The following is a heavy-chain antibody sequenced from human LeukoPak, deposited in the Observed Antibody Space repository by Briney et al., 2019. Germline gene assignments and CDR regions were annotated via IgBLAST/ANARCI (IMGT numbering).Heavy chain of an antibody. V-gene: IGHV3-21*04. Sequence: GGSLRLSCAASGFTFSSYSMNWVRQAPGKGLEWVSSISSSSSSYIYYADSVKGRFTISRDNAKNSLYLQMNSLRAEDTAVYYCARDRITYSYGYGRGAFDIWGQGTMVTVSS. CDR2: ISSSSSSYI. D-gene: IGHD5-18*01. CDR1: GFTFSSYS. CDR3: ARDRITYSYGYGRGAFDI. J-gene: IGHJ3*02.